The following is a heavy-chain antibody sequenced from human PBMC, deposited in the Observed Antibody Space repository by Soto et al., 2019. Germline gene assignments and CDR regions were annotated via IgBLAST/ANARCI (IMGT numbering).Heavy chain of an antibody. CDR2: ISNSGSYI. V-gene: IGHV3-21*02. Sequence: EVQLVESGGGLVKPGGSLRLSCAASGFTFSNYNMNWVRQAPGKGLEWVSSISNSGSYIYYADSVKGRFTISRDNAKNSLYLQMNSLRAEDTAVYYCASDYYDSSGYFRIGAFDIWGQGTMVTVSS. J-gene: IGHJ3*02. D-gene: IGHD3-22*01. CDR3: ASDYYDSSGYFRIGAFDI. CDR1: GFTFSNYN.